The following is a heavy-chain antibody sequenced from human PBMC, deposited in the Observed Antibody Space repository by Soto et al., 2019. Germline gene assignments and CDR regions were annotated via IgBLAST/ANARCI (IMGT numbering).Heavy chain of an antibody. CDR2: IYYSGST. CDR3: ARAPLNWNDGGGIDY. D-gene: IGHD1-20*01. V-gene: IGHV4-30-4*01. CDR1: GGSISSGDYY. J-gene: IGHJ4*02. Sequence: QVQLQESGPGLVKPSQTLSLTCTVSGGSISSGDYYWSWIRQPPGKGLEWIGYIYYSGSTYYNPSLKSRVTISLVPSKNPFSLTLSSVTAADTAVYYCARAPLNWNDGGGIDYWGQGTLVTVSS.